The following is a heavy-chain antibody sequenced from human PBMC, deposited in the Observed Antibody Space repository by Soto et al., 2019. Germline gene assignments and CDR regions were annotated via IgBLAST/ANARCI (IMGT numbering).Heavy chain of an antibody. Sequence: GGSLRLSCAASGFTFSSYAMSWVRQAPGKGREWVSAISGSGGSTYYADSVKGRFTISRDNSKNTLYLQMNSLRAEDTAVYFCAKDPLAPCDYWGQGTLVTVSS. V-gene: IGHV3-23*01. CDR1: GFTFSSYA. CDR3: AKDPLAPCDY. J-gene: IGHJ4*02. CDR2: ISGSGGST. D-gene: IGHD3-16*01.